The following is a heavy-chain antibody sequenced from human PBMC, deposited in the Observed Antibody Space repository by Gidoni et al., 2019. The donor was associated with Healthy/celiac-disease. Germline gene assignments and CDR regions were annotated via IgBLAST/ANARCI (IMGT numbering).Heavy chain of an antibody. CDR3: ARDGGSDPINYYYYYGMDV. V-gene: IGHV3-20*04. Sequence: EVQLVESGGGVVRPGGSLRPSCAAPGLPSADYGMSWVRQAPGKGLEGVSGINWNGSSTGYADSVKGRFTISRDNAKNSLYLQMNSLRAEDTALYYCARDGGSDPINYYYYYGMDVWGQGTTVTVSS. CDR1: GLPSADYG. J-gene: IGHJ6*02. D-gene: IGHD3-16*01. CDR2: INWNGSST.